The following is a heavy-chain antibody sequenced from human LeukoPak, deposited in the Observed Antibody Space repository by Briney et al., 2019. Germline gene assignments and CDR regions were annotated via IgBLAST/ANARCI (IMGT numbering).Heavy chain of an antibody. D-gene: IGHD3-3*01. Sequence: ASVKVSCKASGYTFTSYYMHWVRQAPGQGLEWMGIINPSGGSTSYAQKFRGRVTMTTDTSTSTAYMELRSLRSDDTAVYYCARHPPTLRFLEWLFPSYYYYGMDDWGQGTTVTVSS. CDR3: ARHPPTLRFLEWLFPSYYYYGMDD. V-gene: IGHV1-46*01. J-gene: IGHJ6*02. CDR1: GYTFTSYY. CDR2: INPSGGST.